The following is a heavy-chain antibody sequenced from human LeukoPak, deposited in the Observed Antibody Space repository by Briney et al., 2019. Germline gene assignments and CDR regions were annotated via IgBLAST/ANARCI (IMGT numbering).Heavy chain of an antibody. D-gene: IGHD2-21*01. CDR1: GGSISSLY. V-gene: IGHV4-59*11. Sequence: PSETLSLTCTVSGGSISSLYWSWIRQPPGKGLEWIGYIYYTGSTNYNPSLKSRVTISVDTSKNQFSLKLSSVTAADTAVYYCARESVDYYFDYWGQGTLVTVSS. J-gene: IGHJ4*02. CDR3: ARESVDYYFDY. CDR2: IYYTGST.